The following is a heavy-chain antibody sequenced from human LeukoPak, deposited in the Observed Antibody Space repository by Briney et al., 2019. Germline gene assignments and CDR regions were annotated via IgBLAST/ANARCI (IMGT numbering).Heavy chain of an antibody. CDR2: IYTSGST. CDR1: GGSISSGSYY. J-gene: IGHJ4*02. D-gene: IGHD6-13*01. V-gene: IGHV4-61*02. Sequence: SETLSLTCTVSGGSISSGSYYWSWIRQPAGKGLEWIGSIYTSGSTNYNPSLKRRVTISVDTSKNQFSLKLSSVTAAGTAVYYCARVMAAAGTALDYWGQGTLVTVSS. CDR3: ARVMAAAGTALDY.